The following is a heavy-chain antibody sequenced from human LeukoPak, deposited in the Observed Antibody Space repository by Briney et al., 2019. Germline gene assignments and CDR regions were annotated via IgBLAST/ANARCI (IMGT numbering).Heavy chain of an antibody. CDR1: GFTFSSYA. J-gene: IGHJ4*02. CDR2: ISGSGGST. Sequence: GSLRLSCAASGFTFSSYAMSWVRQAPGKGREWVSAISGSGGSTYYADSVKGRFTISRDNSKNTLYLQMNSLRAEDTAVYYCARVAAAAPFHYFDYWGQGTLVTVSS. D-gene: IGHD6-13*01. V-gene: IGHV3-23*01. CDR3: ARVAAAAPFHYFDY.